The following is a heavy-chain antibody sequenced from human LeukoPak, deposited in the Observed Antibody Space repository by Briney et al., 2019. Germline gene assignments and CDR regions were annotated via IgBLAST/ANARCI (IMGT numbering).Heavy chain of an antibody. D-gene: IGHD2-15*01. Sequence: ASVKVSCKASGYTFRNYYIHWVRQAPGQGLEWMGLISPSGGRTSYAQRFQGRVSMTRDTSTSTVYMDLSSMRSEDTAVYYCARGGLVVDDEDSFNIWGQGTIVTVSS. J-gene: IGHJ3*02. CDR2: ISPSGGRT. CDR3: ARGGLVVDDEDSFNI. CDR1: GYTFRNYY. V-gene: IGHV1-46*01.